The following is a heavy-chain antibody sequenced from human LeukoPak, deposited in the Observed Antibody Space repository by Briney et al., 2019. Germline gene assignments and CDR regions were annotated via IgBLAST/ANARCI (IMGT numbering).Heavy chain of an antibody. J-gene: IGHJ4*02. CDR1: GGSISSYY. Sequence: SETLSLTCTVSGGSISSYYWSWIRQHPGKGLEWIGYIYYSGSTYYNPSLKSRVTISVDTSKNQFSLKLSSVTAADTAVYYCASLELGYYDSSGYWVWGQGTLVTVSS. CDR3: ASLELGYYDSSGYWV. D-gene: IGHD3-22*01. CDR2: IYYSGST. V-gene: IGHV4-59*06.